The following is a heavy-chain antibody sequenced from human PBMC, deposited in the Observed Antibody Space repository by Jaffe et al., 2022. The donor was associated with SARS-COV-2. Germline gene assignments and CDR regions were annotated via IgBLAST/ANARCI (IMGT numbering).Heavy chain of an antibody. V-gene: IGHV4-39*01. D-gene: IGHD2-21*02. Sequence: QLQLQESGPGLVKPSETLSLTCTVSGGSISSSSYYWGWIRQPPGKGLEWIGSIYYSGSTYYNPSLKSRVTISVDTSKNQFSLKLSSVTAADTAVYYCARLRGVVVTAIRGPKTDYYYYYMDVWGKGTTVTVSS. J-gene: IGHJ6*03. CDR2: IYYSGST. CDR1: GGSISSSSYY. CDR3: ARLRGVVVTAIRGPKTDYYYYYMDV.